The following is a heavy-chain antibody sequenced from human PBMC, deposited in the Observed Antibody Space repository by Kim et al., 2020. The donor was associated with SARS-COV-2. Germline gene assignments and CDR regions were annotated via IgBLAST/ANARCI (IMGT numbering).Heavy chain of an antibody. Sequence: GGSLRLSCAASGFTFSGSAILWVRQASGKGLEWAGRIRGKANNYATAYAGSVKGRFTISRDDSKNTAYLQMNSLKTEDTAVYYCSRAGGDHLDYWGQGTLVTVSS. CDR3: SRAGGDHLDY. CDR1: GFTFSGSA. D-gene: IGHD2-21*02. V-gene: IGHV3-73*01. CDR2: IRGKANNYAT. J-gene: IGHJ4*02.